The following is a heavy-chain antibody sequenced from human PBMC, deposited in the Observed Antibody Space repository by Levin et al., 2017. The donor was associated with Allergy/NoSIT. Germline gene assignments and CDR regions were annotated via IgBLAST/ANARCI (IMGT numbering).Heavy chain of an antibody. Sequence: PGGSLRLSCTASGFTFGDYAMSWFRQAPGKGLEWVGFIRSKAYGGTTEYAASVKGRFTISRDDSKSIAYLQMNSLKTEDTAVYYCTRDGAPPFNVLRYFDWLSLFDYWGQGTLVTVSS. CDR3: TRDGAPPFNVLRYFDWLSLFDY. V-gene: IGHV3-49*03. CDR1: GFTFGDYA. CDR2: IRSKAYGGTT. D-gene: IGHD3-9*01. J-gene: IGHJ4*02.